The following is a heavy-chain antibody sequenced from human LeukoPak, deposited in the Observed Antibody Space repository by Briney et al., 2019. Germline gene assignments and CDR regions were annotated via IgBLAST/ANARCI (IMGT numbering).Heavy chain of an antibody. CDR3: AKDHSSSWYIYAFDI. D-gene: IGHD6-13*01. V-gene: IGHV3-30*02. CDR1: GFTSSSYG. J-gene: IGHJ3*02. CDR2: IRYDGSNK. Sequence: GGSLRLSCAASGFTSSSYGMHWVRQAPGKGLEWVAFIRYDGSNKYYADSVKGRFTISRDNSKNTMYLQMNSLRAEDTAVYYCAKDHSSSWYIYAFDIWGQGTMVTVSS.